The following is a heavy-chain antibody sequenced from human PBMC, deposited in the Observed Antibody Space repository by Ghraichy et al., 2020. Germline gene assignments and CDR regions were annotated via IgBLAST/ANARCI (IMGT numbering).Heavy chain of an antibody. CDR1: GGSMSSYY. J-gene: IGHJ2*01. CDR3: ARRRSTWNDWYFDL. V-gene: IGHV4-59*08. CDR2: IYYSGSS. D-gene: IGHD1-1*01. Sequence: ETLSLTCTVSGGSMSSYYWSWIRQPPGKGLEWIGYIYYSGSSDYNPSLKSRVTISVDTSKNQFSLKLTSVTAADTAVYYCARRRSTWNDWYFDLWGRGTLVTVSS.